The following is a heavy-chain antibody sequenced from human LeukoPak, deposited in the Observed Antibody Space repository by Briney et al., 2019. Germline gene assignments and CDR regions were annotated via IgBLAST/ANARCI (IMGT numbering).Heavy chain of an antibody. V-gene: IGHV3-33*01. J-gene: IGHJ4*02. CDR1: GFTFSSYG. CDR2: IWYDGSNK. Sequence: QTGESLRLSCAASGFTFSSYGMHWVRQAPGKGLEWVAVIWYDGSNKYYADSVKGRFTISRDNSKNTLYLQMNSLRAEDTAVYYCARGRSGSYYEGTDYWGQGTLVTVSS. CDR3: ARGRSGSYYEGTDY. D-gene: IGHD1-26*01.